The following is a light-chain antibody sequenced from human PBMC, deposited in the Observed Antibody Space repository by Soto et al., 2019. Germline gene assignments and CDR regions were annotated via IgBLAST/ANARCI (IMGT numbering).Light chain of an antibody. Sequence: ETVMTQSPATLSLSPGERATLSCRASQSIGAELGWYQQKPGQAPRLLIYATSTRATGIPARFSGSGSGTEFTLTISSLQSEDFAVYYCQHYNNWPLTFGGGTKVDIK. CDR1: QSIGAE. CDR3: QHYNNWPLT. J-gene: IGKJ4*01. V-gene: IGKV3-15*01. CDR2: ATS.